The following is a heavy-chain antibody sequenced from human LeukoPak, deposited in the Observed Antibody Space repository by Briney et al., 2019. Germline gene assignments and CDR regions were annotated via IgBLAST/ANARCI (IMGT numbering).Heavy chain of an antibody. CDR2: IYHSGST. CDR3: ARGGIQYFDY. Sequence: SETLSLTCAVSGGSISSGGYSWSWIRQPPGKGLEWIGYIYHSGSTYYNPPLKSRVTISVDRSKNQFSLKLSSVTAADTAVYYCARGGIQYFDYWGQGTLVTVSS. J-gene: IGHJ4*02. CDR1: GGSISSGGYS. V-gene: IGHV4-30-2*01. D-gene: IGHD1-14*01.